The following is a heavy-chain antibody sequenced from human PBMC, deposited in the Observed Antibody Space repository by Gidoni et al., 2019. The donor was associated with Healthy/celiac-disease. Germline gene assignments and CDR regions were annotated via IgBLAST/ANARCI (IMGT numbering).Heavy chain of an antibody. CDR3: ASSRYGGYHFDY. Sequence: QVQLQESGPGLVKPSETLSLTCTVSGGSISSYYWSWIRQPPGKGLEWIGYIYYSGSTNYNPSLKSRVTISVDTSKNQFSLKLSSVTAADTAVYYCASSRYGGYHFDYWGQGTLVTVSS. V-gene: IGHV4-59*01. CDR1: GGSISSYY. D-gene: IGHD5-12*01. CDR2: IYYSGST. J-gene: IGHJ4*02.